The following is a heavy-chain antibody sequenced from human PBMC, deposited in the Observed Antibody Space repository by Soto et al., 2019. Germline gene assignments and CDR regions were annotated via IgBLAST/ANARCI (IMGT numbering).Heavy chain of an antibody. V-gene: IGHV1-69*01. CDR2: IIPIFDET. CDR3: ARDLTSVRGS. CDR1: GGTFGRHS. Sequence: QVQMVQSGAEVKKPGSPARVSCKVSGGTFGRHSFSGVRRAPGQGLEWMGGIIPIFDETQYAQKFQGRHTITADEATTTFHMDLSGLRPEDTAIYYCARDLTSVRGSWGQGTLVTVS. D-gene: IGHD3-10*01. J-gene: IGHJ4*02.